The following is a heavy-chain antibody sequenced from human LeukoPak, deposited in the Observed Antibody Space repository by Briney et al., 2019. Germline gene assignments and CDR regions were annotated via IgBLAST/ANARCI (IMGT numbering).Heavy chain of an antibody. CDR2: INPNSGGT. CDR1: GYTFTGYY. Sequence: VASVKVSCKASGYTFTGYYMHWVRQAPGQGLEWMGWINPNSGGTNYAQKFQGRVTMTRDTSIGTAYMELSRLRSDDTAVYYCARDLSTSSNWFDPWGQGTLVTVSS. CDR3: ARDLSTSSNWFDP. V-gene: IGHV1-2*02. D-gene: IGHD2-2*01. J-gene: IGHJ5*02.